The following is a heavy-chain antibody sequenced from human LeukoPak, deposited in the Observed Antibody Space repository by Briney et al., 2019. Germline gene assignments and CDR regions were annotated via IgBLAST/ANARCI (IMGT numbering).Heavy chain of an antibody. J-gene: IGHJ5*02. Sequence: SETLSLTCAVYGGSFSGYYWSWIRQPPGKGLEWIGEINPSGSTNYNPTLKSRVTISVDTSKNQFSLKLSSVTAADTAVYYCARGAGYSYLVGSFNWFDPWGQGTLVTVSS. CDR1: GGSFSGYY. V-gene: IGHV4-34*01. CDR2: INPSGST. CDR3: ARGAGYSYLVGSFNWFDP. D-gene: IGHD5-18*01.